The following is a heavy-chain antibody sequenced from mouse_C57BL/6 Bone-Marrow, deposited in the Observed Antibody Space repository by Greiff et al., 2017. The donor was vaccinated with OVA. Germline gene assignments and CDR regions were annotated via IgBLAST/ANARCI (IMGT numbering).Heavy chain of an antibody. CDR3: AREVYYYGAGYFDV. J-gene: IGHJ1*03. V-gene: IGHV1-55*01. D-gene: IGHD1-1*01. CDR2: IYPGSGST. CDR1: GYTFTSYW. Sequence: QVQLQQPGAELVKPGASVKMSCKASGYTFTSYWITWVKQRPGQGLEWIGDIYPGSGSTNYNEKFKSKATLTVDTSSSTAYMQLSSLTSEDSAVYYCAREVYYYGAGYFDVWGTGTTVTVSS.